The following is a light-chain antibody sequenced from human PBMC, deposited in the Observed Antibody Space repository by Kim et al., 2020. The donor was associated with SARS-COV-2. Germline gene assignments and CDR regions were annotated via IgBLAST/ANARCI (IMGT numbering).Light chain of an antibody. Sequence: SVGDRVTNTCRASQSISSWLAWYQQKPGKAPKLLIYDASSLESGVPSRFSGSGSGTEFNLTISSLQPDDFATYYCQQYNSYPWTFGQGTKVDIK. V-gene: IGKV1-5*01. CDR2: DAS. J-gene: IGKJ1*01. CDR1: QSISSW. CDR3: QQYNSYPWT.